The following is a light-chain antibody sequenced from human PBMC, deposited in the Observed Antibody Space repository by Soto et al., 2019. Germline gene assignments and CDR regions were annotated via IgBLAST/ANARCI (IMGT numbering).Light chain of an antibody. Sequence: DIVMTQSPLSLPVTPGEPASISCRSSQSLLHSNGHSYLDWYLQKPGQSPQLLIYLHSNRASGVPERFSGSGSGTDFTLKISRVEAEDVGVYYCMQALQTPATFGQGTKLEIK. CDR2: LHS. CDR3: MQALQTPAT. CDR1: QSLLHSNGHSY. V-gene: IGKV2-28*01. J-gene: IGKJ2*01.